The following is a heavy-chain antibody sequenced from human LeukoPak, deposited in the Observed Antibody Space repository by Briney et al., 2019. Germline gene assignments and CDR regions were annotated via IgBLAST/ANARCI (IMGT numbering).Heavy chain of an antibody. Sequence: SVKVSCKASRYTFTSYDINWVRQATGQGLEWMGGIIPIFGTANYAQKFQGRVTITADESTSTAYMELSSLRSEDTAVYYCATALLLWFGDTGGFDYWGQGTLVTVSS. V-gene: IGHV1-69*13. CDR3: ATALLLWFGDTGGFDY. J-gene: IGHJ4*02. D-gene: IGHD3-10*01. CDR1: RYTFTSYD. CDR2: IIPIFGTA.